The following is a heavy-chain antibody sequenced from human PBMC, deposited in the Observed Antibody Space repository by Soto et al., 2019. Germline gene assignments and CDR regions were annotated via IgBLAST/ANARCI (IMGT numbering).Heavy chain of an antibody. J-gene: IGHJ4*02. D-gene: IGHD1-26*01. Sequence: QVQLVQSGAEVREPGASVKVSCKTSGYTFSRYGITWVRQAPGQGLEWMGWINGNTGHTIYAMNLEDRLTRKTDTPTSTAYMELRSLKSDDTAVYYCARERKWEPLPYWGQGTLVTVSS. CDR1: GYTFSRYG. CDR3: ARERKWEPLPY. V-gene: IGHV1-18*01. CDR2: INGNTGHT.